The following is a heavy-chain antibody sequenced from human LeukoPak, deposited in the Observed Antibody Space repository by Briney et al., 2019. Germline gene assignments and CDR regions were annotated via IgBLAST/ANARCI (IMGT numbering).Heavy chain of an antibody. D-gene: IGHD3-16*02. V-gene: IGHV3-9*01. Sequence: GGSLRLSCAASGFTFSNYLMHWVRQVPGKGLEWVSGIKWNSGNIGYADSVKGRFTISRDNAKNSLHLQMNSLRDEDTAVYYCARDQYDYVWGSYRDFDYWGQGTLVTVSS. J-gene: IGHJ4*02. CDR2: IKWNSGNI. CDR3: ARDQYDYVWGSYRDFDY. CDR1: GFTFSNYL.